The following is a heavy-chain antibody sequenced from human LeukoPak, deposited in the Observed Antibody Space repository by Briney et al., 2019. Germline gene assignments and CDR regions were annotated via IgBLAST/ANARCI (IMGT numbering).Heavy chain of an antibody. CDR1: GGSISSSSYY. J-gene: IGHJ5*02. V-gene: IGHV4-39*07. D-gene: IGHD3-3*01. Sequence: SETLSLTCTVSGGSISSSSYYWGWIRQPPGTGLEWIGSIFYSGSTYYNPSLESRVTISIDTSENQFSLKLSSVTAADTAVYYCARDLGPDYDFWSASSKWFDPWGQGTLVTVSS. CDR2: IFYSGST. CDR3: ARDLGPDYDFWSASSKWFDP.